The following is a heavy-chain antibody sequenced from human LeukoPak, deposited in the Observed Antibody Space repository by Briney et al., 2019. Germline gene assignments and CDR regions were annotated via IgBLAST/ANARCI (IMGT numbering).Heavy chain of an antibody. V-gene: IGHV5-51*01. CDR2: IYPGDSDT. J-gene: IGHJ3*02. CDR1: GYSFTNYW. CDR3: ARHTLPRLARDAFDI. Sequence: GESLKISCKGSGYSFTNYWIGWVRQMPGKGLEWMGIIYPGDSDTRYSPSFQGQVTISADKSISTAYLQWSSLKASDTAMYYRARHTLPRLARDAFDIWGQGTMVTVSS. D-gene: IGHD1-1*01.